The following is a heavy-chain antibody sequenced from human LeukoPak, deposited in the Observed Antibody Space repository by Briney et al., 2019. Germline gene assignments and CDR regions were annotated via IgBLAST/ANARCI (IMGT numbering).Heavy chain of an antibody. CDR3: AKGALLRAGRSLWFGETGNYFDY. J-gene: IGHJ4*02. CDR1: GFTFSSYS. D-gene: IGHD3-10*01. CDR2: IRCGGSYK. V-gene: IGHV3-30*02. Sequence: PGGSLRLSCAASGFTFSSYSMHWVRQAPGKGLEWVAFIRCGGSYKYYADSVKGRFTISRDNSKNTLYLQMNSLRAEDTAVYYCAKGALLRAGRSLWFGETGNYFDYWGQGTLVIVSS.